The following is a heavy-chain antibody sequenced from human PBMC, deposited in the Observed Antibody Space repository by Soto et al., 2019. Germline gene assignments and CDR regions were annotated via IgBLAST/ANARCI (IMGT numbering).Heavy chain of an antibody. D-gene: IGHD5-18*01. CDR2: ISSSSSYI. CDR1: GFTFSSYS. CDR3: ARDRSAMAYYYYYGMDV. Sequence: KPGGSLRLSCAASGFTFSSYSMNWVRQAPGKGLEWVSSISSSSSYIYYADSVKGRFTISRDNAKNSLYLQMNSLRAEDTAVYYCARDRSAMAYYYYYGMDVWGQGTTVTVSS. V-gene: IGHV3-21*01. J-gene: IGHJ6*02.